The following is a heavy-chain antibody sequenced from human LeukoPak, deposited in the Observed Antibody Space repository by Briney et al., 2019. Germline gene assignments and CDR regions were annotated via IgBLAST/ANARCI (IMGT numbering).Heavy chain of an antibody. J-gene: IGHJ4*02. D-gene: IGHD6-6*01. Sequence: GGSLRLSCAASGFTFSRHWMSWVRQAPGEGLEWVANIKQDGTEKYYMDSVKGRFSISRDNAKNSLYLQMNALRAEDTAVYYCARDVRPDYWGQGTLVTVST. V-gene: IGHV3-7*04. CDR3: ARDVRPDY. CDR2: IKQDGTEK. CDR1: GFTFSRHW.